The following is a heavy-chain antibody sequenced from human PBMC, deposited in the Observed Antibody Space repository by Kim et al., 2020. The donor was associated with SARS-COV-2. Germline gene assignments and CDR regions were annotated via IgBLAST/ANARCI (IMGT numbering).Heavy chain of an antibody. D-gene: IGHD5-18*01. V-gene: IGHV3-21*01. CDR3: ARDEERWIQMQPGY. Sequence: ADSVKGRFTISRDNAKNSLYLQMNSLRAEDTAVYYCARDEERWIQMQPGYWGQGTLVTVSS. J-gene: IGHJ4*02.